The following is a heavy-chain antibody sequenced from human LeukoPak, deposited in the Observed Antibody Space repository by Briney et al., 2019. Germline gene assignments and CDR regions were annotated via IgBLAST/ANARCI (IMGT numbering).Heavy chain of an antibody. D-gene: IGHD6-13*01. CDR3: AKCRGSSWSDYFDY. V-gene: IGHV3-23*01. CDR1: GFSLSRYA. J-gene: IGHJ4*02. CDR2: ISDSGGST. Sequence: GGSLRLSCAVFGFSLSRYAMSWVRKAPGKGLEWVSAISDSGGSTYYADSVKGRFTISRDNSRNTLYLRMNTLRAEDTAVYYCAKCRGSSWSDYFDYWGQGTLVTVSS.